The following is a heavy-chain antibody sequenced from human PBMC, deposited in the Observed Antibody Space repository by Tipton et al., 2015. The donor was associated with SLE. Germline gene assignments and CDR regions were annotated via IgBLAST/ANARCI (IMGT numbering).Heavy chain of an antibody. D-gene: IGHD2-2*03. Sequence: LRLSCAASGFSFSSYTMNWVRQSPGKGLEWIGYISNSETTSYNPSLKSRVTISLDTSKNQFSLKLRSVTAADTAVYFCARNGLVWVGEYAFDIWGQGTEVTVSS. CDR1: GFSFSSYT. V-gene: IGHV4-59*01. J-gene: IGHJ3*02. CDR3: ARNGLVWVGEYAFDI. CDR2: ISNSETT.